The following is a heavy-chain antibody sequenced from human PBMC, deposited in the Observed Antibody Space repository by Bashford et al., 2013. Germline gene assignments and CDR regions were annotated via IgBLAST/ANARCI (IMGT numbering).Heavy chain of an antibody. Sequence: ASVKVSCKASGYTFDEYSISWVRQAPGQGLEWMGGVTTYNGNTKYAQNLQDRVTLTTDTSTSTAYMELRSLRLDDTAVYYCAREGEVVRAAPADYSYYGLDVWGHGTTVTVSS. CDR1: GYTFDEYS. CDR2: VTTYNGNT. V-gene: IGHV1-18*01. J-gene: IGHJ6*02. D-gene: IGHD3-22*01. CDR3: AREGEVVRAAPADYSYYGLDV.